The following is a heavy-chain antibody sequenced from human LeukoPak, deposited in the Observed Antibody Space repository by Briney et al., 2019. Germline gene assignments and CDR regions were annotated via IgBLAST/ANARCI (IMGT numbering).Heavy chain of an antibody. V-gene: IGHV1-2*04. Sequence: AASVKVSCKASGYTFTGYYMHWVRQAPGQGLEWMGWINPNSGGTNYAQKFQGWVTMTRDTSISTAYMELSRLRSDDTAVYYCARGSVRGVYYYGMDVRGKGTTVTVSS. CDR2: INPNSGGT. D-gene: IGHD3-10*01. CDR3: ARGSVRGVYYYGMDV. J-gene: IGHJ6*04. CDR1: GYTFTGYY.